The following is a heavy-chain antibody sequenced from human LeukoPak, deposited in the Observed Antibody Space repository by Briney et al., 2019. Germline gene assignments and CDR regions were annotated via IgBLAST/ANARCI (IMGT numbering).Heavy chain of an antibody. CDR2: ISYDGSYK. V-gene: IGHV3-30-3*01. D-gene: IGHD3-22*01. J-gene: IGHJ3*02. CDR1: GFTFSSYA. Sequence: GGSLRLSCAASGFTFSSYAMHWVRQAPGKGLEWVAVISYDGSYKYYGDSVKGRLTISRDNSKNTLYMQMNSLRTEDTAVYYCARDHYYDSSGYYPVTDAFDIWGQGTMVTVSS. CDR3: ARDHYYDSSGYYPVTDAFDI.